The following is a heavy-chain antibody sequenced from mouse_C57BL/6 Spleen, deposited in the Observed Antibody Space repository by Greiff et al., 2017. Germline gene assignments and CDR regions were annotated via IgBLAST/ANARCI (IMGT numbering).Heavy chain of an antibody. CDR2: IYLGNGYT. D-gene: IGHD1-1*01. J-gene: IGHJ4*01. V-gene: IGHV1-58*01. CDR1: GYTFTSYG. CDR3: ARGGSSRRGY. Sequence: VQLQQSGAELVRPGSSVKMSCKTSGYTFTSYGIQWVKQRPGQGLEWIGDIYLGNGYTEYNEKFKGKATMTSDTSSSTAYMQLSSLTSEDSAIYFCARGGSSRRGYWGQGTSVTVSS.